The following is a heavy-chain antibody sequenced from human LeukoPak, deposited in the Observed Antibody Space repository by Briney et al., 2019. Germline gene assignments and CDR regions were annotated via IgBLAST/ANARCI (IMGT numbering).Heavy chain of an antibody. CDR3: ARDRSGLTYYYDSSGYYPVDY. CDR1: GGTFSSYA. D-gene: IGHD3-22*01. CDR2: IIPILGIA. J-gene: IGHJ4*02. V-gene: IGHV1-69*04. Sequence: ASVKVSCTASGGTFSSYAISWVRQAPGQGLEWMGRIIPILGIANYAQKFQGRVTITADKSTSTAYMELSSLRSDDTAVYYCARDRSGLTYYYDSSGYYPVDYWGQGTLVTVSS.